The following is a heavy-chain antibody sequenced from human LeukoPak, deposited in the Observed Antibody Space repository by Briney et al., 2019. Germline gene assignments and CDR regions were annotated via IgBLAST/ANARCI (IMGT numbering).Heavy chain of an antibody. V-gene: IGHV6-1*01. D-gene: IGHD7-27*01. CDR1: GDSVSSNNAA. J-gene: IGHJ4*02. CDR2: TYHRSKWYY. CDR3: VRGPWGYFDY. Sequence: QSQTLSLTCAISGDSVSSNNAAWNWIRQSPLRGLEWLGRTYHRSKWYYDYALSVESRIIITSDTSENQFSLHLNSVTPEDTAVYYCVRGPWGYFDYWGQGSLVTVSS.